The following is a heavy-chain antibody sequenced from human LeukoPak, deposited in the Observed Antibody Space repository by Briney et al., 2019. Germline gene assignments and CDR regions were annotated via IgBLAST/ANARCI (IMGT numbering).Heavy chain of an antibody. D-gene: IGHD6-6*01. Sequence: PSQTLSLTCTVSGGSISSGSYYWSWIRQPAGKGLEWIGRIYTSGSTNYNPSLKSRVTISVDTSKNQFSLKLSSVTAADTAVYYCARDGSPFGYSSSLFDYWGQGTLVAVSS. CDR1: GGSISSGSYY. V-gene: IGHV4-61*02. J-gene: IGHJ4*02. CDR2: IYTSGST. CDR3: ARDGSPFGYSSSLFDY.